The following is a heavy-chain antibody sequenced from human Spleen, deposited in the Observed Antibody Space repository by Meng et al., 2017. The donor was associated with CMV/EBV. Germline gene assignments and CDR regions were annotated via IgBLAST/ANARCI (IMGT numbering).Heavy chain of an antibody. V-gene: IGHV3-11*01. J-gene: IGHJ4*02. CDR2: VSSTGQTT. CDR1: GFTFDDYG. Sequence: GESLKISCVASGFTFDDYGMGWVRQPPGKGLEWISYVSSTGQTTSYADSVKGRFTISRDNAKHTLYLQINGLSADDTAVYYCAREGPGFDYWGQGTLVTVSS. CDR3: AREGPGFDY.